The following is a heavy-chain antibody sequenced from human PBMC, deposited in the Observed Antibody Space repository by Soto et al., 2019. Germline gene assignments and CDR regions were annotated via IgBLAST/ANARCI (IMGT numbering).Heavy chain of an antibody. CDR1: GFTFRGYD. V-gene: IGHV3-13*01. Sequence: PWGSLRLSCAASGFTFRGYDMHWVRQVTGKGLEWVSAIDTTGDTYYPGSVKGRFTISRDDAKNSLYLQMNSLTAGDTAVYYCARSSPDHQNIVMVPVAATGMDVWGQGTTVTVSS. CDR3: ARSSPDHQNIVMVPVAATGMDV. D-gene: IGHD2-2*01. CDR2: IDTTGDT. J-gene: IGHJ6*02.